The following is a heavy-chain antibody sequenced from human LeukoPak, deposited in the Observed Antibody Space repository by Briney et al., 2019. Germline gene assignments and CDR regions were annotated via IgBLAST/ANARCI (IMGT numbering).Heavy chain of an antibody. J-gene: IGHJ4*02. V-gene: IGHV4-39*01. CDR3: ARHPPNPNSTDDY. CDR2: IYYSGST. Sequence: SETLSLTCTVSGGSISSSSYYWGWIRQPPGKGLEWIGSIYYSGSTYYNPSLKSRVTISVDTSKNQFSLKLSSVTAADTAVYYCARHPPNPNSTDDYWGQGTLVTVSS. CDR1: GGSISSSSYY. D-gene: IGHD2/OR15-2a*01.